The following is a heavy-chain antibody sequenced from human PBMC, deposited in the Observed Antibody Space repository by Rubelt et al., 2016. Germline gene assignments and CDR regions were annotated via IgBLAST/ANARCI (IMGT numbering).Heavy chain of an antibody. CDR1: GGSISSSSYY. Sequence: QVQLQQWGAGLLKPSETLSLTCAVSGGSISSSSYYWGWIRQPPGKGLEWIGSIYYSGSTYYNPSLKSRCTISVDTSKNQFSLKLSSVTAADTAVYYCARVGAFVLAFDIWGQGTMVTVSS. CDR2: IYYSGST. J-gene: IGHJ3*02. D-gene: IGHD6-6*01. V-gene: IGHV4-39*07. CDR3: ARVGAFVLAFDI.